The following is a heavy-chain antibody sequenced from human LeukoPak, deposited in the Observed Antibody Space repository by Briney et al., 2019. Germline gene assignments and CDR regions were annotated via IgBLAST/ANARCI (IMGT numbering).Heavy chain of an antibody. D-gene: IGHD3-22*01. CDR3: ARVRGYYDSSGYYGY. Sequence: GASVKVSCKASGYTFTGYYMYWVRQAPGQGLEWMGWINPNSGGTNYAQKFQGRVTMTRDTSISTAYMELSRLRSDDTAVYYCARVRGYYDSSGYYGYWGQGTLVTVSS. CDR1: GYTFTGYY. V-gene: IGHV1-2*02. J-gene: IGHJ4*02. CDR2: INPNSGGT.